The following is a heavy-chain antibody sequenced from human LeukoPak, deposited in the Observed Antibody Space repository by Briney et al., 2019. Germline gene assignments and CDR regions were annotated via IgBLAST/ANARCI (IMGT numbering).Heavy chain of an antibody. V-gene: IGHV1-2*02. CDR1: GYTFTGYY. CDR2: INPNSGGT. Sequence: ASVKVSCKASGYTFTGYYMHWVRQAPGQGLEWMGWINPNSGGTNYAQKFQGRVTMTRDTSISTAYMELSRLRSDDTAVYYCARGSEYSSGRYSDYWGQGTLVTVFS. J-gene: IGHJ4*02. CDR3: ARGSEYSSGRYSDY. D-gene: IGHD6-19*01.